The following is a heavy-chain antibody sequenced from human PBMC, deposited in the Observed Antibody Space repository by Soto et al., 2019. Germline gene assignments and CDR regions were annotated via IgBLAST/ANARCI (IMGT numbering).Heavy chain of an antibody. J-gene: IGHJ4*02. CDR3: ARPHEPLVPAGLFDY. D-gene: IGHD2-2*01. Sequence: QVQLVQSGAEVKEPGSSVKVSFKSSGPTFISYAISWVRQAPGQGLEWMGGFVPIFGTPNYAQKFQGRITITADESTSTAYMELSSLTVEDTAVFYCARPHEPLVPAGLFDYWGQGTLVIVSS. V-gene: IGHV1-69*12. CDR1: GPTFISYA. CDR2: FVPIFGTP.